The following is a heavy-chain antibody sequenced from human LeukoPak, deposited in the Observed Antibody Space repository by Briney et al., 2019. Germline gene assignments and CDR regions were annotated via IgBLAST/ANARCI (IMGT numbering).Heavy chain of an antibody. D-gene: IGHD6-19*01. V-gene: IGHV3-9*01. J-gene: IGHJ4*02. Sequence: PGGSLRLSCAASGFTFDDYAMHWVRQAPGKGLEWVSGISWNSGSIGYADSVKGRFTISRDNAKNSLYLQMNSLGAEDTALYYCAKALAVAGKEGLDYWGQGTLVTVSS. CDR3: AKALAVAGKEGLDY. CDR1: GFTFDDYA. CDR2: ISWNSGSI.